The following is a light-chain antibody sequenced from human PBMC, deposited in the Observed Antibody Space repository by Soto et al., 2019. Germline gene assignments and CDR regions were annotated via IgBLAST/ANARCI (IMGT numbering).Light chain of an antibody. V-gene: IGKV3-20*01. Sequence: EIVLTQSPGTLSLSPGERATLSCRASQSVSSSYLAWYQQKPGQARRLLIYGASSRATGLPDRCSGSGSGRDFTLTISRLEPEEFAVYCCQQYGSSPNTFGRGTKLEIK. J-gene: IGKJ2*01. CDR2: GAS. CDR3: QQYGSSPNT. CDR1: QSVSSSY.